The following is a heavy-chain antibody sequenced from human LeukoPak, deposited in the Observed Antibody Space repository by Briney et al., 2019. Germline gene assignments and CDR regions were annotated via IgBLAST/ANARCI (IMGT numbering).Heavy chain of an antibody. V-gene: IGHV3-21*01. J-gene: IGHJ3*02. CDR2: FTSRGAYV. Sequence: RGSLRLSCAPSGFTSSSYSMNWVRLDQGKGLEWVSSFTSRGAYVYYAESVKGRFTISRDNAKNSLSLQMNSLRADDAAVYYCARASSKQLAGYLPDGFDIWGQGTMVTVSS. D-gene: IGHD3-9*01. CDR3: ARASSKQLAGYLPDGFDI. CDR1: GFTSSSYS.